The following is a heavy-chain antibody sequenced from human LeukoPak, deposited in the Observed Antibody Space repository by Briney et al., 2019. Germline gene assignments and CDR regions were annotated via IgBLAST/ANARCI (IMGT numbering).Heavy chain of an antibody. Sequence: ASVKVSCKASGYTFTGYYMHWVRQAPGQGLEWMGWINPNSGGTNYAQKFQGRVTMTRDTSISTAYMELSRLRSDDTAVYYCARAWGIVATRGFGPWGQGTLVTVSS. CDR2: INPNSGGT. D-gene: IGHD5-12*01. V-gene: IGHV1-2*02. CDR3: ARAWGIVATRGFGP. CDR1: GYTFTGYY. J-gene: IGHJ5*02.